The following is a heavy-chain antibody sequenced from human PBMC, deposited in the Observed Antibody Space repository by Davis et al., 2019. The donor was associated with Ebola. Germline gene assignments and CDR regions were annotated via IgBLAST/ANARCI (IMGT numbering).Heavy chain of an antibody. Sequence: GGSLRLSCAASGFTFSSYAMHWVRQAPGKGLEWVAVISYDGSNKYYADSVKGRFTISRDNSKNTLYLQMNSLRADETAVYYCAKDPPPKVRGVGGLRYYYYGMDVWGQGTTVTVSS. CDR2: ISYDGSNK. J-gene: IGHJ6*02. CDR1: GFTFSSYA. V-gene: IGHV3-30-3*01. D-gene: IGHD3-10*01. CDR3: AKDPPPKVRGVGGLRYYYYGMDV.